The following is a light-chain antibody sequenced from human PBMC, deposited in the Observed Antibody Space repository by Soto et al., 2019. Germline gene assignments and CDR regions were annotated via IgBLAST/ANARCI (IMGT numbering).Light chain of an antibody. Sequence: IVLTQSASTLSWSPGERATLSWRASQSVGSSYLAWYQQKPGQAPRLLIYGASSRATGIPDRFSGSGSGTDFTLTISRLEPEDFAGYYCQQYGSSPWTFGQGTKVDI. V-gene: IGKV3-20*01. CDR3: QQYGSSPWT. J-gene: IGKJ1*01. CDR2: GAS. CDR1: QSVGSSY.